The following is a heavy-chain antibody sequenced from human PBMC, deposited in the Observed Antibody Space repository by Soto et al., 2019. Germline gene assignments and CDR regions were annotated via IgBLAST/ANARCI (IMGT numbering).Heavy chain of an antibody. CDR3: ARLHGYCISSSCHGHYAMDV. Sequence: SETLTLTCTVSSALVSRSTYTWGWIRQALGKGLEWIGSIYYSGSTYYNPSLNSRVTVSVDTSKNQFSLKVTSVTAADTAVYYCARLHGYCISSSCHGHYAMDVWGQGTTVT. CDR2: IYYSGST. V-gene: IGHV4-39*01. J-gene: IGHJ6*02. D-gene: IGHD2-2*01. CDR1: SALVSRSTYT.